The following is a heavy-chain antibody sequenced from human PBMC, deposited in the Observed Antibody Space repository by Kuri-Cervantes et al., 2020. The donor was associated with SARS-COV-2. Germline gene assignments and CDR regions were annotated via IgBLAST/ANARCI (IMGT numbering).Heavy chain of an antibody. Sequence: GGSLRLSCAASGFTFSSYAMSWVRQAPGKGLEWVSAISGSGGSTYYADSVKGRFTISRDNSKNTLYLQMNSLRAEDTAVYYCARLPLEMVVVMTLVRSWGQGTLVTFSS. CDR1: GFTFSSYA. V-gene: IGHV3-23*01. D-gene: IGHD2-21*01. J-gene: IGHJ5*02. CDR3: ARLPLEMVVVMTLVRS. CDR2: ISGSGGST.